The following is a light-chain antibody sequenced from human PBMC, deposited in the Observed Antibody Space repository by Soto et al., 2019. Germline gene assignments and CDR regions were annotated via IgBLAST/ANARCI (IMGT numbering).Light chain of an antibody. CDR3: SSYAANTNLF. J-gene: IGLJ1*01. V-gene: IGLV2-8*01. Sequence: QSALTQPPSASGSLGQSVTISCTGTSSDIGGYNYVSWYQQHPGKAPKLIIYAVSNRSSEVPGRFSGSKSGNTASLTVSGLLAEDEADYLCSSYAANTNLFFGSVTKLTVL. CDR1: SSDIGGYNY. CDR2: AVS.